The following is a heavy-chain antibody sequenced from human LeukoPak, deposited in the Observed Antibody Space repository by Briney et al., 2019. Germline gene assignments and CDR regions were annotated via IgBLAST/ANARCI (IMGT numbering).Heavy chain of an antibody. D-gene: IGHD3-3*01. V-gene: IGHV1-2*02. CDR2: INPNSGGT. CDR1: GYTFTSYY. Sequence: ASVKVSCKASGYTFTSYYMHWVRQAPGQGLEWMGWINPNSGGTNYAQKFQGRVTMTRDTSISTAYMELSRLRSDDTAVYYCARDRDRGFLEWLNLSSWFDPWGQGTLATVSS. J-gene: IGHJ5*02. CDR3: ARDRDRGFLEWLNLSSWFDP.